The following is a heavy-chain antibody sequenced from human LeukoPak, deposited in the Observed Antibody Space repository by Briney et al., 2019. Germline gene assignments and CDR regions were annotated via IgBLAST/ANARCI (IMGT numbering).Heavy chain of an antibody. D-gene: IGHD6-19*01. CDR1: GGSISSYY. V-gene: IGHV4-59*01. J-gene: IGHJ4*02. CDR3: ARAGYSSSFDY. CDR2: IYYSGST. Sequence: SETLSLTCAVSGGSISSYYWSWIRQPPGKGLEWIGYIYYSGSTNYNPSLKSRVTISVDTSKNQFSLKLSSVTAADTAVYYCARAGYSSSFDYWGQGTLVTVSS.